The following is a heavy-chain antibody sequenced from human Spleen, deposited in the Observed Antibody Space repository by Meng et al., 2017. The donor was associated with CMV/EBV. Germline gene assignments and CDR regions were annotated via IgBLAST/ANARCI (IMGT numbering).Heavy chain of an antibody. CDR1: AFTLSDYS. CDR2: ISGSGDST. J-gene: IGHJ4*02. CDR3: AKGQFFYESGGYLILDS. Sequence: GESLKISCVTSAFTLSDYSMTWVRQAPGKGLEWVSSISGSGDSTYYADSVKGRLTISRDNSKNTLYLRMDSLRAEDTAVYYCAKGQFFYESGGYLILDSWGQGALVTVSS. V-gene: IGHV3-23*01. D-gene: IGHD3-22*01.